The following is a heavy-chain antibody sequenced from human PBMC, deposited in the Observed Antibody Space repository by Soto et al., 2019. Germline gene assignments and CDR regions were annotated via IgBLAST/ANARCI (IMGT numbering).Heavy chain of an antibody. CDR2: FDPEDGET. Sequence: ASVKVSCKVSGYTLTELSMHWVRQAPGKGLEWMGGFDPEDGETIYAQKFQGRVTMTEDTSTDTAYMELSSLRSEDTAVYYCAYGERRSGYDFWVPFDYWGQGTLVTVSS. CDR1: GYTLTELS. CDR3: AYGERRSGYDFWVPFDY. V-gene: IGHV1-24*01. D-gene: IGHD5-12*01. J-gene: IGHJ4*02.